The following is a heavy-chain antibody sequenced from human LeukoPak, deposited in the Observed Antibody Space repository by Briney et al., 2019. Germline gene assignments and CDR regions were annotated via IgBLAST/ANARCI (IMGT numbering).Heavy chain of an antibody. D-gene: IGHD2-8*02. CDR1: GFTFSSYS. J-gene: IGHJ5*02. CDR2: ISSSSSYI. V-gene: IGHV3-21*01. Sequence: PGGSLRLSCAASGFTFSSYSMNWVRQAPGKGLKWVSSISSSSSYIYYADSVKGRFTISRDNAKNSLYLQMNSLRAEDTAVYYCARDPLAGGWFDPWGQGTLVTVSS. CDR3: ARDPLAGGWFDP.